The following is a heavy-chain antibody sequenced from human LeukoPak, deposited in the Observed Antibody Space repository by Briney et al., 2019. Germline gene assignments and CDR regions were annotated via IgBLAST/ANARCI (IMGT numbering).Heavy chain of an antibody. CDR1: GFTFSSYG. CDR3: AKVGYYMDV. J-gene: IGHJ6*03. V-gene: IGHV3-33*06. Sequence: PGRSLRLSCAASGFTFSSYGMHWVRQAPGKGLEWVAAIWYDGSNKYYADSVKGRFTISRDNSKNTLYLQMNSLRAEDTAVYYCAKVGYYMDVWGKGTTVTVSS. CDR2: IWYDGSNK.